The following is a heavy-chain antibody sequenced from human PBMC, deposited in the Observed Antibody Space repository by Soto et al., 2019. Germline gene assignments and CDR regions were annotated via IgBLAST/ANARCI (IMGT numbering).Heavy chain of an antibody. D-gene: IGHD7-27*01. CDR2: VYHSGST. CDR1: GDSIRGGGHY. J-gene: IGHJ4*03. V-gene: IGHV4-31*03. CDR3: ARDTGLAPTVWGY. Sequence: QVQLQESGPGLMKPSQTLSLTCSVSGDSIRGGGHYWNWIRQFPGKGLEWIGYVYHSGSTHYNPSLRGRLTISIDTSKNQFSLRLISVTTADTALYYCARDTGLAPTVWGYWGHWTQVTVSS.